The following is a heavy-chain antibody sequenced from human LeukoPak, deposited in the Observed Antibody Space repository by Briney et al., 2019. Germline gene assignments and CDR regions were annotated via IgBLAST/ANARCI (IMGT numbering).Heavy chain of an antibody. CDR2: IYSSGST. CDR1: GGSISSYY. Sequence: SETLSLTCTVSGGSISSYYWSWIRQPAGKGLEWIGRIYSSGSTTYNPSLKSRVAMSVDTSKNQFSLKLSSVTAADTAVYYCARDPNYYGNLGAFDIWGQGTMVTVSS. D-gene: IGHD3-10*01. V-gene: IGHV4-4*07. J-gene: IGHJ3*02. CDR3: ARDPNYYGNLGAFDI.